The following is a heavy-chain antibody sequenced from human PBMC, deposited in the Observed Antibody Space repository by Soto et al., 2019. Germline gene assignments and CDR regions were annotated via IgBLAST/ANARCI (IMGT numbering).Heavy chain of an antibody. V-gene: IGHV4-39*01. Sequence: SETLSLTCTVSGGSISSSSYYWGWIRQPPGKGLEWIGSIYYSGSTYYNPSLKSRVTISVDTSKNQFSLKLSSVTAADTAVYYCARPKYYDSSGYWGYGAFDIWGQGTMVT. J-gene: IGHJ3*02. CDR1: GGSISSSSYY. CDR2: IYYSGST. D-gene: IGHD3-22*01. CDR3: ARPKYYDSSGYWGYGAFDI.